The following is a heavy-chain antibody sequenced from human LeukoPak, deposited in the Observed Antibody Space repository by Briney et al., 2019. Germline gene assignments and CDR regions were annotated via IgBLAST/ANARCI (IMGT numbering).Heavy chain of an antibody. CDR3: AREYNAAFDI. CDR2: ITGGSNYI. V-gene: IGHV3-21*01. D-gene: IGHD5-24*01. J-gene: IGHJ3*02. Sequence: GGSLRLSCAASGFTLSSYNMNWVRQAPGKGLEWVSSITGGSNYIFYADSLKGRFTISRDNAKNSLSLQMNSLRAEDTAVYYCAREYNAAFDIWGQGTMATVSS. CDR1: GFTLSSYN.